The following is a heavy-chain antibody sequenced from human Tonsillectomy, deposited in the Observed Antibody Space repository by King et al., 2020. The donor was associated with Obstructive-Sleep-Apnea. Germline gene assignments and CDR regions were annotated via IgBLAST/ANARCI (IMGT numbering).Heavy chain of an antibody. CDR3: ARYGSGSYYNPPFDY. D-gene: IGHD3-10*01. CDR2: IHTDGRTT. V-gene: IGHV3-74*02. J-gene: IGHJ4*02. Sequence: VQLVESGGGLVQPGGSLRLSCAASGFTFSSYWMHLVRQAPGKGLVWVSRIHTDGRTTTYADSVKGRFTISRDNARNTLYLQMNSLRAEDTAVYYCARYGSGSYYNPPFDYWGQGTLVTVSS. CDR1: GFTFSSYW.